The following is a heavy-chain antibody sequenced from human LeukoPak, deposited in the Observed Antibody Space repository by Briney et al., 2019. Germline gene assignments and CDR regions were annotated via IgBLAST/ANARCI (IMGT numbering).Heavy chain of an antibody. D-gene: IGHD3-22*01. V-gene: IGHV4-34*01. CDR3: ASGHRNSSGYYYPFDY. CDR2: INHSGST. J-gene: IGHJ4*02. Sequence: SETLSLTCAVYGGSFSGYYWSWIRQPPGKGLEWIGEINHSGSTNYNPSLKSRVTISVDTSKNQFSLKLSSVTAADTAVYYCASGHRNSSGYYYPFDYWGQGTLVTVSS. CDR1: GGSFSGYY.